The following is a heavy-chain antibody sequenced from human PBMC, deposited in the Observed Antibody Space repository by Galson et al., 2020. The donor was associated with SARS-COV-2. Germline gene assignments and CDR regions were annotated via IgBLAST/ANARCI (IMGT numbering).Heavy chain of an antibody. Sequence: GESLKISCAASGFIFSSYGMHWVRQAPGKGLEWVAFIRYDGTHEYYADSVTGRFTVSRDNSKNTLYLQMNSLRAEDTAVYYCAKGSGWYREIDSWGQGALVTVSS. D-gene: IGHD6-19*01. CDR2: IRYDGTHE. J-gene: IGHJ4*02. CDR3: AKGSGWYREIDS. V-gene: IGHV3-30*02. CDR1: GFIFSSYG.